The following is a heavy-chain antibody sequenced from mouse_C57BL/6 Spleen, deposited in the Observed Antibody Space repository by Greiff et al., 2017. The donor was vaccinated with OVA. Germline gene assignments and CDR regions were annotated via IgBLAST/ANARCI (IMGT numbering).Heavy chain of an antibody. Sequence: SGAELVRPGASVTLSCKASGYTFTDYEMHWVKQTPVHGLEWIGAIDPETGGTAYNQKFKGKAILTADKSSSTAYMELRSLTSEDSAVYYCTRDGYYGFLFAYWGQGTLVTVSA. CDR2: IDPETGGT. CDR1: GYTFTDYE. D-gene: IGHD2-3*01. J-gene: IGHJ3*01. CDR3: TRDGYYGFLFAY. V-gene: IGHV1-15*01.